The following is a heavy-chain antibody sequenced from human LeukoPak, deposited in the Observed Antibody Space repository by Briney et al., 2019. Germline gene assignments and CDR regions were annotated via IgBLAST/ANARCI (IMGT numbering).Heavy chain of an antibody. CDR1: GFTFSDNY. V-gene: IGHV3-11*04. CDR3: ARALWRTVVTAFGY. D-gene: IGHD4-23*01. J-gene: IGHJ4*02. CDR2: ISGNGGVI. Sequence: GGSLRLPCAASGFTFSDNYMTWVRQAPGKGLEWLSYISGNGGVIQYADSVKGRFTISRDNSKNTLYLQMNSLRAEDTAVYYCARALWRTVVTAFGYWGQGTLVTVSS.